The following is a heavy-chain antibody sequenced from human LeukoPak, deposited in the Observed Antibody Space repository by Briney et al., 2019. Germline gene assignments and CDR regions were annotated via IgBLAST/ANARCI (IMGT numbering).Heavy chain of an antibody. D-gene: IGHD6-19*01. CDR1: GGSISSGGYS. J-gene: IGHJ6*02. Sequence: SETLSLTCAVSGGSISSGGYSWSWIRQPPGKGLEWIGYIYHSGSTYYNPSLKSRVTISVDRSKNQFSLQLNSVTPEDTAVYYCARVIESGWYYYYYGMDVWGQGTTVTVSS. V-gene: IGHV4-30-2*01. CDR3: ARVIESGWYYYYYGMDV. CDR2: IYHSGST.